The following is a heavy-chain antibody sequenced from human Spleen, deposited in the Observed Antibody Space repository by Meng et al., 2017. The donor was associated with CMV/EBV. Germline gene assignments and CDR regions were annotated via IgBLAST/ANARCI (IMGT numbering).Heavy chain of an antibody. CDR1: GYTFSGHY. J-gene: IGHJ3*02. Sequence: ASVKVSCKASGYTFSGHYMHWVRQAPGQGLEWMGWINPESGYTELAQRFLGRVTMTIDTSISTAYMALSWLTSDDTAVYYCARRTTGDAFDIWGQGTMVTVSS. CDR3: ARRTTGDAFDI. V-gene: IGHV1-2*02. D-gene: IGHD2/OR15-2a*01. CDR2: INPESGYT.